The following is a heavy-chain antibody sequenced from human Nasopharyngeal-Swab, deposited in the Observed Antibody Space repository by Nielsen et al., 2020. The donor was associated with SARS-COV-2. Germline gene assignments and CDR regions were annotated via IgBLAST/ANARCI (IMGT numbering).Heavy chain of an antibody. D-gene: IGHD4-17*01. V-gene: IGHV4-61*02. J-gene: IGHJ6*03. CDR2: IYTSGST. Sequence: SETLSLTCTVSGGSISSGSYYWSWIRQPAGKGLEWIGRIYTSGSTNYNPSLKSRVTISVDTSKNQFSLKLSSVTAADTAVYYCARGLRGVTTYYYYHYMDVWAKGPRSPSP. CDR3: ARGLRGVTTYYYYHYMDV. CDR1: GGSISSGSYY.